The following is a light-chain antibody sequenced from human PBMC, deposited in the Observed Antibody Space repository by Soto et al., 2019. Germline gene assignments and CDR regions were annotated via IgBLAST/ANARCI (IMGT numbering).Light chain of an antibody. CDR1: QSISSD. CDR2: GAS. V-gene: IGKV3-15*01. CDR3: QQYNKWPPIT. J-gene: IGKJ5*01. Sequence: EIVMTQSPATLSVSPGERATLSCRASQSISSDLAWYQQKPGQSPRLLIYGASIRATGIPARFSGSGSGTEFTLTISSLQSEDSAVYYCQQYNKWPPITFGQGTRLEMK.